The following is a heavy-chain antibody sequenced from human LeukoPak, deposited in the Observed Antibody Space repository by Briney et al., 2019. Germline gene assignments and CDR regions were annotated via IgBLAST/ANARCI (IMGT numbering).Heavy chain of an antibody. Sequence: GGSLRLSCGASGFTFNNYWMHWVRQAPGMGLVWVSRINSDGSGTTYADSVKGRVTISRDNAKNTLYLQMNRLRAEDAAVYYCARGKDGVWAFDIWGQGTTVTVSS. V-gene: IGHV3-74*01. D-gene: IGHD3-16*01. CDR1: GFTFNNYW. CDR2: INSDGSGT. CDR3: ARGKDGVWAFDI. J-gene: IGHJ3*02.